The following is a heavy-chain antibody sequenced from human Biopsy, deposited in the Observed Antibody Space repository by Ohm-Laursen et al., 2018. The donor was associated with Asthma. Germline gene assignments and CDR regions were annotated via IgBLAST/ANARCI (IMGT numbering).Heavy chain of an antibody. D-gene: IGHD3-22*01. V-gene: IGHV3-53*01. J-gene: IGHJ4*02. CDR3: ARGDSSNWSHYYFDY. CDR1: GFAVSRDH. CDR2: IYSGGTS. Sequence: SLRLSCSASGFAVSRDHMFWVRQAPRKGLERVSVIYSGGTSHTADSVRGRFTISRDYSKNTLYLQMHSLRAEDTAVYYCARGDSSNWSHYYFDYWGQGTLVTVSS.